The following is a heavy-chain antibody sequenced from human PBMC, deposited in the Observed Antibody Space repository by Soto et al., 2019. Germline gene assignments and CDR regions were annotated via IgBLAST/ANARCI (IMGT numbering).Heavy chain of an antibody. Sequence: QVQLVQSGAEVKKPGSSVKVSCKASGGTFSSYAISWVRQAPGQGLEWMGGIIPIFGTANYAQKFQGRVTITADEPTSTAYMELSSLSSEKTAVYYCARDGGVYDYRPFDYWGQGTLVTVSS. CDR2: IIPIFGTA. J-gene: IGHJ4*02. CDR1: GGTFSSYA. D-gene: IGHD4-4*01. CDR3: ARDGGVYDYRPFDY. V-gene: IGHV1-69*12.